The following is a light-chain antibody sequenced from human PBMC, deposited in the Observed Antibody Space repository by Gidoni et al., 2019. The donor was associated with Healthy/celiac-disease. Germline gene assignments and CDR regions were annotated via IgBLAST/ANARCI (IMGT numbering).Light chain of an antibody. V-gene: IGLV2-14*01. CDR2: EVS. CDR3: SSYTSSSTLGV. Sequence: QSALTQPVSVSGSPGQSITTSCTGTSSDVGGYNYGSWYQQHPGKAPKLMIYEVSNRPSGVSNRFSGSKSGNTASLTISGLQAEDEADYYCSSYTSSSTLGVFGGGTKLTVL. CDR1: SSDVGGYNY. J-gene: IGLJ2*01.